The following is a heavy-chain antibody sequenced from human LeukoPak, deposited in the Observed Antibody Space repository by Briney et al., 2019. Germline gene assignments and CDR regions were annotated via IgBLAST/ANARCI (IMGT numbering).Heavy chain of an antibody. CDR3: AGYGNYWDWYFDL. D-gene: IGHD4-11*01. J-gene: IGHJ2*01. V-gene: IGHV4-59*01. CDR2: IHYSGST. CDR1: GGSIGSYY. Sequence: SETLSLTCTVSGGSIGSYYWSWIRQPPGKGLEWIGYIHYSGSTNHNPSLKSRVTLSIDTSKNQISLRLTSVTAADTAVYYCAGYGNYWDWYFDLWGRGTLVTVSS.